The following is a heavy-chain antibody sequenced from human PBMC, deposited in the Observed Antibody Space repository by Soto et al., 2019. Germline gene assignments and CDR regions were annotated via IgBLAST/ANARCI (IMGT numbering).Heavy chain of an antibody. CDR3: ARAFNWNDAYFDY. CDR2: ISGSGGNT. D-gene: IGHD1-1*01. J-gene: IGHJ4*02. Sequence: GGSLRLSCAASGFTFSSHAMSWVRQAPGKGLEWVSAISGSGGNTYYADSVTGRFTISRDNSKNTLYLQMDSLRAEDTAVYYCARAFNWNDAYFDYWGQGTLVTVSS. V-gene: IGHV3-23*01. CDR1: GFTFSSHA.